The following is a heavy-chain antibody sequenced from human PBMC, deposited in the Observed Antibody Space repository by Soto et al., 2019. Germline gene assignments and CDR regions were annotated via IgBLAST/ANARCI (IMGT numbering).Heavy chain of an antibody. V-gene: IGHV4-39*01. CDR1: GGSISSSSYY. Sequence: SETLSLTCTVSGGSISSSSYYWGWIRQPPGKGLEWIGSIYYSGSTYYNPSLKSRVTISGDTSKNQFSLKLSSVTAADTAVYYCARSIYDFWSGYQLMVDYWGQGTLVTVSS. D-gene: IGHD3-3*01. J-gene: IGHJ4*02. CDR3: ARSIYDFWSGYQLMVDY. CDR2: IYYSGST.